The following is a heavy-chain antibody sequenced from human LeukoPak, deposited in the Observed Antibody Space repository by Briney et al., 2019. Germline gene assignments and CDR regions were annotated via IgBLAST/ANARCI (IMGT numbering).Heavy chain of an antibody. CDR2: RKQDGSEK. Sequence: QPGWSLRLCCAASGFTFSSYWMSWVRQAPGKGLEWVSNRKQDGSEKDYEDSVKGRFTISRDNAKNSLYLQMSQLSAEATAVYYCARDSEGYGDYADWFDPWGQGTLVTVSS. CDR3: ARDSEGYGDYADWFDP. CDR1: GFTFSSYW. V-gene: IGHV3-7*01. J-gene: IGHJ5*02. D-gene: IGHD4-17*01.